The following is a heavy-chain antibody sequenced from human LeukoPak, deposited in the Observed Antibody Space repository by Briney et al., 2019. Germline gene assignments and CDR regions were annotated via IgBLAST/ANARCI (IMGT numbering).Heavy chain of an antibody. Sequence: SETLSLTCTVSGYSISSGYYWGWIRQPPGKGLEWIGRIYHSGSTYYNPSLKSRVTISVDTSKNQFSLKLSSVTAADTAVYYCARVNSSSWYRYYYYMDVWGKGTTVTVSS. CDR1: GYSISSGYY. J-gene: IGHJ6*03. CDR2: IYHSGST. V-gene: IGHV4-38-2*02. D-gene: IGHD6-13*01. CDR3: ARVNSSSWYRYYYYMDV.